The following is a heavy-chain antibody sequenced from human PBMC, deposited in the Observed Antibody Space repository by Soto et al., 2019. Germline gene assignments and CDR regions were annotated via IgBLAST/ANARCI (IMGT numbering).Heavy chain of an antibody. CDR1: GGSISSGGYY. J-gene: IGHJ4*02. V-gene: IGHV4-31*03. CDR2: IYYSGST. CDR3: ARSGQIFSDY. D-gene: IGHD3-3*01. Sequence: SDTLSLTCTVSGGSISSGGYYWSWIRQHPGKGLEWIGYIYYSGSTYYNPSLKSRVTISVDTSKNQFSLKLSSVTAADTAVYYCARSGQIFSDYWGQGTLVTVSS.